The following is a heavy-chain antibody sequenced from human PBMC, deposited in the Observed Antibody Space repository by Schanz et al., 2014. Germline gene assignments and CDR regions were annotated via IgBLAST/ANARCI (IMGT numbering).Heavy chain of an antibody. V-gene: IGHV3-48*01. Sequence: VQLVESGGGVVQPGRSLRLSCAASGFNFGSHGMNWVRQAPGKGLEWVSYITYNGGTIYYADSVKGRFTISRDNAKNSLYLEMNSLRAEDTALYYCARDRRNADLDYWGQGTLVTVSS. D-gene: IGHD1-1*01. CDR3: ARDRRNADLDY. CDR2: ITYNGGTI. CDR1: GFNFGSHG. J-gene: IGHJ4*02.